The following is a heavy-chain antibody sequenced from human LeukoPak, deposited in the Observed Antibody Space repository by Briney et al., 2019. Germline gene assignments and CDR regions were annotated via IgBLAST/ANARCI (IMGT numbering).Heavy chain of an antibody. CDR2: ISYDGSNK. Sequence: SGGSLRLSCAASGFTFSSYGMHWVRQAPGKGLEWVAVISYDGSNKYYADSVKGRFTISRDNSKNTLYLQMNSLRAEDTAVYYCAKEYGGSSLRGIYWGQGTLVTVSS. V-gene: IGHV3-30*18. J-gene: IGHJ4*02. CDR1: GFTFSSYG. CDR3: AKEYGGSSLRGIY. D-gene: IGHD4-23*01.